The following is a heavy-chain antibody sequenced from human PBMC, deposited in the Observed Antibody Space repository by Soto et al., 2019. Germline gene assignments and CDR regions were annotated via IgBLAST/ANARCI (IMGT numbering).Heavy chain of an antibody. CDR1: GFTFSSYG. J-gene: IGHJ4*02. Sequence: QVQLVESGGGVVQPGRSLRLSCAASGFTFSSYGMHWVRQAPGKGLEWVAVISYDGSNKYYADSVKGRFTISRDNSKNTLYLQMTSLRAEDTAVYYCAKDRGGYYPIDYWGQGTLVTVSS. V-gene: IGHV3-30*18. D-gene: IGHD3-22*01. CDR2: ISYDGSNK. CDR3: AKDRGGYYPIDY.